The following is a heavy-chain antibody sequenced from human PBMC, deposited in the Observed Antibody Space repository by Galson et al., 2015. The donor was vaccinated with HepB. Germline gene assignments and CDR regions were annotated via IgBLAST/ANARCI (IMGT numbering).Heavy chain of an antibody. CDR1: GFTFSGSA. CDR3: ARDRGRSDYGYYYGMDV. D-gene: IGHD4-17*01. J-gene: IGHJ6*02. CDR2: ISGSSTYI. Sequence: SLRLSCAASGFTFSGSAIHWVRQASGKGLEWVSSISGSSTYIYYTDSVWGRFTVSRDNSNDSLYLQMNSLRVEDTAVYYCARDRGRSDYGYYYGMDVWGQGTTVTVSS. V-gene: IGHV3-21*01.